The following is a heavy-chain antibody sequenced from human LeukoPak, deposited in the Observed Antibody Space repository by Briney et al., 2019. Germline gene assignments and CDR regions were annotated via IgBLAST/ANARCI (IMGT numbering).Heavy chain of an antibody. CDR3: ARGARYYYDSSGYYYSFHPFDY. CDR1: GDTFSSYA. J-gene: IGHJ4*02. V-gene: IGHV1-69*13. D-gene: IGHD3-22*01. Sequence: ASVKVSCKASGDTFSSYAISWVRQAPGQGLEWMGGIIPIFGTANYAQKFQGRVTITADESTSTAYMELSSLRSEDTAVYYCARGARYYYDSSGYYYSFHPFDYWGQGTLVTVSS. CDR2: IIPIFGTA.